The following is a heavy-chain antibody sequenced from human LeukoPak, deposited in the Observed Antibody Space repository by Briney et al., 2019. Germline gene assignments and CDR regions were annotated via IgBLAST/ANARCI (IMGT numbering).Heavy chain of an antibody. CDR2: IYHSGST. J-gene: IGHJ3*02. D-gene: IGHD3-22*01. CDR3: ARDLYYYDLRAFDI. V-gene: IGHV4-4*02. CDR1: GGSISSSNW. Sequence: PSETLSLTGAVSGGSISSSNWWSWVRQPPGKGLEWIGEIYHSGSTNYNPSLKSRVTISVDKSKNQFSLKLSSVTAADTAVYYCARDLYYYDLRAFDIWGQGTMVTVSS.